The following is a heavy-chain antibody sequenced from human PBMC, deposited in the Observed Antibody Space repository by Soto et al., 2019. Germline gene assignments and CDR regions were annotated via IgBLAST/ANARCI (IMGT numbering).Heavy chain of an antibody. D-gene: IGHD3-10*01. CDR3: ARKDYYGAGVYYFDH. V-gene: IGHV1-3*01. Sequence: ASVKVSCKASGYTFTAYPMHWVRQAPGQRLEWMGWINAANGDTGYSQKFHDRVTFTRDTSATTVYMELSSLTSEDTAVYYCARKDYYGAGVYYFDHWRQGTLVTVS. J-gene: IGHJ4*02. CDR1: GYTFTAYP. CDR2: INAANGDT.